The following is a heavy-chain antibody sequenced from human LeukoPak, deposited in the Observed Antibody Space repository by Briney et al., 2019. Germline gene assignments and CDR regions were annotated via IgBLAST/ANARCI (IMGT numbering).Heavy chain of an antibody. V-gene: IGHV1-2*02. Sequence: ASVKVSCKASGYTFTGYYMHWVRQAPGQGLEWMGWINPNSGGTNYAQKFQGRVTMTRDTSISTAYMELSRLRSDDTAVYYCARTLRAGIVGAKYYFDYWGQGTLVTVSS. CDR1: GYTFTGYY. J-gene: IGHJ4*02. D-gene: IGHD1-26*01. CDR3: ARTLRAGIVGAKYYFDY. CDR2: INPNSGGT.